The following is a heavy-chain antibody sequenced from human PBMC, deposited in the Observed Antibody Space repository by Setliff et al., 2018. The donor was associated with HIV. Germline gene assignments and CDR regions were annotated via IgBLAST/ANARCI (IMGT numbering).Heavy chain of an antibody. V-gene: IGHV4-31*01. CDR3: ARTPDF. CDR1: GGSITSGGYF. J-gene: IGHJ4*02. Sequence: SETLSLTCTVSGGSITSGGYFYSWIRQRPGKGLEWIGYIFYIANTYYNPSLKSPVSISLDASKNQFSLSLSSVTAADTAVYYCARTPDFWGQGMLVTVSS. CDR2: IFYIANT.